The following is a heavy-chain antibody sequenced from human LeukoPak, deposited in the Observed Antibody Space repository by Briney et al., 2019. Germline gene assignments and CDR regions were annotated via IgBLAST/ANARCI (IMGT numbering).Heavy chain of an antibody. CDR3: ARNRIAVAGPEYFQH. Sequence: GGSLRLSCAASGFTFSSSAMNWVRQAPGKGLEWVSVITDSGGSTYYADSVKGRFTISRDNAKNSLYLQMNSLRAEDTAVYYCARNRIAVAGPEYFQHWGQGTLVTVSS. V-gene: IGHV3-23*01. CDR2: ITDSGGST. D-gene: IGHD6-19*01. J-gene: IGHJ1*01. CDR1: GFTFSSSA.